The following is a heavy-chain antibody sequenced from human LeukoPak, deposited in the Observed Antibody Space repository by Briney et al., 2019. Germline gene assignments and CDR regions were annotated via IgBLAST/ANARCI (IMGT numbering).Heavy chain of an antibody. CDR2: VSYSGST. Sequence: SETLSLTCTVSGGSISSGGSYWGWIRQPPGKGLEWIGSVSYSGSTSYNPSLKSRVTISGDTSKNQFSLRLISVTAADTAMYYCARHFDYWGQGTLVTVSA. CDR1: GGSISSGGSY. V-gene: IGHV4-39*01. J-gene: IGHJ4*02. CDR3: ARHFDY.